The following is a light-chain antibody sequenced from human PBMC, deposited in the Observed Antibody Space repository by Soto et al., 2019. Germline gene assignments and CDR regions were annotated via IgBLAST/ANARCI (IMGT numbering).Light chain of an antibody. V-gene: IGKV3-20*01. Sequence: EIVLTQSPGTLSLPPGERGTLSCRASQNLGTLYLAWFQQKSGQAPRLLIYSASRRATGIPDRFSGSGSGTDFTLTISRLEPGDFAVYYCQQYGYSSWTFGQGTKVDNK. CDR1: QNLGTLY. CDR2: SAS. J-gene: IGKJ1*01. CDR3: QQYGYSSWT.